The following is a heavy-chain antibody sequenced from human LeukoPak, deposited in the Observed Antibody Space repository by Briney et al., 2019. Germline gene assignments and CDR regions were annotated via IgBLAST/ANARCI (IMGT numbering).Heavy chain of an antibody. D-gene: IGHD3-9*01. J-gene: IGHJ5*02. Sequence: GASVKVSRKASGGTFSIYAISWVRQAPGQGLEWMGGIIPIFGTANYSQKFQGRVTITADESTSTAYMELSSLRSEDTAVYYCARDGKYYDILTGYHPFNWFDPWGQGTLVTVSS. CDR1: GGTFSIYA. CDR3: ARDGKYYDILTGYHPFNWFDP. CDR2: IIPIFGTA. V-gene: IGHV1-69*13.